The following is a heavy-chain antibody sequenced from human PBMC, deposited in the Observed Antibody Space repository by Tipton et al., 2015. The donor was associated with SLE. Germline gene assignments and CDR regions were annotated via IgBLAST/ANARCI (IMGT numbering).Heavy chain of an antibody. J-gene: IGHJ4*02. V-gene: IGHV4-34*01. CDR3: ARGLLILDSSWPSFDY. CDR1: GGSFSAYY. Sequence: TLSLTCAVYGGSFSAYYWSWIRQPPGKGLEWIGEINHSGSTNYNPSLKSRVTISVDTSKNQFSLKLSSVTAADTAVYYCARGLLILDSSWPSFDYWGQGTLVTVSS. CDR2: INHSGST. D-gene: IGHD6-13*01.